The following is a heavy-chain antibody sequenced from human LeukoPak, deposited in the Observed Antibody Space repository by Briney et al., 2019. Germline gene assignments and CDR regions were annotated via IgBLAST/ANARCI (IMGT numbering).Heavy chain of an antibody. CDR1: GYRFTSYW. CDR3: ARHALPIYTYSCDY. V-gene: IGHV5-51*01. D-gene: IGHD5-18*01. CDR2: IYPGDSDT. J-gene: IGHJ4*02. Sequence: GESLKISCQGSGYRFTSYWIGWVRQMPGKGLEWMGTIYPGDSDTRYSPSFEGQVTLSAETSTNTAYLQWSSLRASDTAMYYCARHALPIYTYSCDYWGQGTLVTVSS.